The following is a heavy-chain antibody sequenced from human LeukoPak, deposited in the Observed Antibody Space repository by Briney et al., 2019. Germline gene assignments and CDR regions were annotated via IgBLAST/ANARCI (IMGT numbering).Heavy chain of an antibody. V-gene: IGHV4-39*01. CDR3: ARCPNYYDSSGWHYSGSDY. D-gene: IGHD3-22*01. J-gene: IGHJ4*02. Sequence: SETLSLTCTVSGGSISSSSYYWGWIRQPPGKGLEWIGSIYYSGSIYYNPSLNSRVTISVDTSKNQFSLKLSSVTAADTAAYFCARCPNYYDSSGWHYSGSDYWGQGTLVTVSS. CDR2: IYYSGSI. CDR1: GGSISSSSYY.